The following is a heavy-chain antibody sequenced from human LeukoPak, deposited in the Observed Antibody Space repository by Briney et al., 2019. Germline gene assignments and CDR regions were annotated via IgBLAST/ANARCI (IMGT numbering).Heavy chain of an antibody. Sequence: ASVKVSCKASGYTFTSHAMNWVRQAPGQGLEWMGWINTNTGNPTYAQGFTGRFVFSLDTSVSTAYLQISSLKAEDAAVYYCARDQGYSYGSDLYYYYYYMDVWGKGTTVTVSS. CDR2: INTNTGNP. V-gene: IGHV7-4-1*02. D-gene: IGHD5-18*01. CDR3: ARDQGYSYGSDLYYYYYYMDV. J-gene: IGHJ6*03. CDR1: GYTFTSHA.